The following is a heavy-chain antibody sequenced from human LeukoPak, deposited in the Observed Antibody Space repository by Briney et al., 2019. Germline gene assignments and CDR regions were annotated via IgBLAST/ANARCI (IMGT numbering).Heavy chain of an antibody. Sequence: SETLSLTCAVYGGSFSGYYWTWIRQSPGRGLEWIGEVHYSGSATYNPSLKSRVTISVDTSINQFSLRMNSVTAADTAVYYCARGQWFRAFWSRGTPVTVSS. V-gene: IGHV4-34*01. D-gene: IGHD3-10*01. CDR3: ARGQWFRAF. CDR2: VHYSGSA. J-gene: IGHJ4*02. CDR1: GGSFSGYY.